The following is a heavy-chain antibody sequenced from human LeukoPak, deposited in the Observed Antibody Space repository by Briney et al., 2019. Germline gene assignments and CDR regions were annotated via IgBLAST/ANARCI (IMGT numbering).Heavy chain of an antibody. V-gene: IGHV4-39*01. Sequence: PSESLSLTCTVSGDSISSSSYYWGWIRQPPGKGLEWIGNINYSGRTYYNPSLKSRVTISVDTSKNQFSLKLSSVTAADTAVYYCARNPSLHIVVVTAIDYWGLGTLVTVSS. D-gene: IGHD2-21*02. CDR3: ARNPSLHIVVVTAIDY. CDR2: INYSGRT. J-gene: IGHJ4*02. CDR1: GDSISSSSYY.